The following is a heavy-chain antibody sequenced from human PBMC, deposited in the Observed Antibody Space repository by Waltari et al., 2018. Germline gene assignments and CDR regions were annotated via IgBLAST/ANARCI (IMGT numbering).Heavy chain of an antibody. Sequence: QVQLVQSGAEVKKPGSSVKVSCKASGGTFSSYAISWVRQAPGQGLEWMGGIIPSLGTANDAQKFQGRVTITADESTSTAYMELSSLRSEDTAVYYCARGGTTVTHDAFDIWGQGTMVTVSS. CDR3: ARGGTTVTHDAFDI. CDR2: IIPSLGTA. CDR1: GGTFSSYA. J-gene: IGHJ3*02. D-gene: IGHD4-4*01. V-gene: IGHV1-69*12.